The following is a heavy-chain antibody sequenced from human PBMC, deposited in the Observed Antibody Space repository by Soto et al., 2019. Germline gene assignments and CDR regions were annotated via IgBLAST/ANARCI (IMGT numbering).Heavy chain of an antibody. J-gene: IGHJ5*02. CDR2: ISSSSSYT. CDR3: ASVIAAAGSNWFDP. CDR1: GFTVSDYY. V-gene: IGHV3-11*06. D-gene: IGHD6-13*01. Sequence: AGGSLRLSCAASGFTVSDYYMSWIRQAPGKGLEWVSYISSSSSYTNYADSVKGRFTISRDNAKNSLYLQMNSLRAEDTAVYYCASVIAAAGSNWFDPWGQGTLVTVSS.